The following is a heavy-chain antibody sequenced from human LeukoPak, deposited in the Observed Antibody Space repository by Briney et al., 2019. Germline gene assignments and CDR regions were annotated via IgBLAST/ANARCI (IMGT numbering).Heavy chain of an antibody. CDR2: ISYDGSNK. V-gene: IGHV3-30-3*02. Sequence: GRSLRLSCAASGFTFSSYAMHWVRQAPGKGLEWVAVISYDGSNKYYADSVKGRFTISRDNSKNTLYLQMNSLRAGDTAVYYCAKLPGDGYNSWYYFDYWGQGTLVTVSS. D-gene: IGHD5-24*01. CDR1: GFTFSSYA. J-gene: IGHJ4*02. CDR3: AKLPGDGYNSWYYFDY.